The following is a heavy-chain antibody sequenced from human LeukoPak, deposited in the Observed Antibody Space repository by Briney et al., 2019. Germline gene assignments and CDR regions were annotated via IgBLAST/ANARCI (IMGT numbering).Heavy chain of an antibody. J-gene: IGHJ3*02. Sequence: KASETLSLTCTVSGGSISPYYWSWIRPPPGKGLEWIGYIYYSGTTHYNPSLESRVTMSVDTSKNQFSLKLSSVTAADTAVYYCATHYDVLTGYAAAAFDIWGQGTMVTVSS. CDR1: GGSISPYY. CDR3: ATHYDVLTGYAAAAFDI. CDR2: IYYSGTT. D-gene: IGHD3-9*01. V-gene: IGHV4-59*08.